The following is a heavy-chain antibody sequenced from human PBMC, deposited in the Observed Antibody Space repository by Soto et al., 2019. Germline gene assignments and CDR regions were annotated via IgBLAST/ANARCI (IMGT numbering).Heavy chain of an antibody. CDR2: IYYSGTT. Sequence: TLSLTCTVSGGSISSGGYYWSWVRQFPGKGLEWIGYIYYSGTTHYNPSLKSRISMSIDTSKNQFSLRLNSVTAADTAVYYCARDVTTKDFFDYWGQGS. D-gene: IGHD1-1*01. CDR3: ARDVTTKDFFDY. J-gene: IGHJ4*02. V-gene: IGHV4-31*03. CDR1: GGSISSGGYY.